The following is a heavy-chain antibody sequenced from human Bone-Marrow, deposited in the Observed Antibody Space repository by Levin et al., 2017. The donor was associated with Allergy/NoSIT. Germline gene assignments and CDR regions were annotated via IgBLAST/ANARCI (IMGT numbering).Heavy chain of an antibody. Sequence: QSGGSLRLSCAASGFTFSGSAMHWVRQAPGKGPVWVAVISADDSADNRDRYYADYVKGRFTISRDNSENTLYLQMNDLRPEDSAVYYCARPTPNNLIYFQYWGQGSLVTVSS. CDR2: ISADDSADNRDR. CDR1: GFTFSGSA. J-gene: IGHJ4*02. D-gene: IGHD3-9*01. CDR3: ARPTPNNLIYFQY. V-gene: IGHV3-30*04.